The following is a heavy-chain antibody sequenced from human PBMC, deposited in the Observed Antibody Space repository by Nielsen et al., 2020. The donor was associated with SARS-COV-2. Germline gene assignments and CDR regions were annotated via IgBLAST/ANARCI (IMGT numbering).Heavy chain of an antibody. CDR3: ARDRTAWNDGIDY. CDR2: TNHSGST. D-gene: IGHD1-1*01. CDR1: GGSFSGYY. V-gene: IGHV4-34*01. Sequence: SETLSLTCAVYGGSFSGYYWSWIRQPPGKGLEWIGETNHSGSTNYNPSLKSRVTISVDTSKNQFSLKLSSVTAADTAVYYCARDRTAWNDGIDYWGQGTLVTVSS. J-gene: IGHJ4*02.